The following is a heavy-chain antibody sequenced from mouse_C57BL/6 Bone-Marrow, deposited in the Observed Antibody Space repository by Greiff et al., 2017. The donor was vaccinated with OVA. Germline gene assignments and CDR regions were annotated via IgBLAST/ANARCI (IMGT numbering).Heavy chain of an antibody. D-gene: IGHD1-1*01. J-gene: IGHJ2*01. CDR3: AREILYYYGSSRGYYFDY. CDR2: IYPRSGNT. V-gene: IGHV1-81*01. Sequence: QVQLQQSGAELARPGASVKLSCKASGYTFTSYGISWVKQRTGQGLEWIGEIYPRSGNTYYNEKFKGKATLTADKSSSTAYMELRNLTSEDSAVYFCAREILYYYGSSRGYYFDYWGQGTTLTVSS. CDR1: GYTFTSYG.